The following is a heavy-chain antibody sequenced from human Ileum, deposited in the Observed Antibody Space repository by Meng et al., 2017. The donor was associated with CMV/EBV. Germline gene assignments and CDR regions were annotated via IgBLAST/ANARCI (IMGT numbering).Heavy chain of an antibody. J-gene: IGHJ4*02. CDR2: IDDEGRYT. CDR3: ARLGNSRTGFDY. D-gene: IGHD3-10*01. CDR1: GLTFNNVW. Sequence: CVVCGLTFNNVWMTWVRQAPGKGLGWVARIDDEGRYTTYADSVKRRFTISRDNEKNTLFLQMNSVTEEDTAVYYCARLGNSRTGFDYWGQGSLVTVSS. V-gene: IGHV3-74*01.